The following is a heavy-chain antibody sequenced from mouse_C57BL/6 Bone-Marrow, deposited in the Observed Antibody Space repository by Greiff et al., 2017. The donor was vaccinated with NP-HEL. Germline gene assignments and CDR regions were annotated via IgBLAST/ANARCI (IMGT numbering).Heavy chain of an antibody. CDR1: GFTFSNYW. Sequence: EVKVEESGGGLVQPGGSMKLSCVASGFTFSNYWMNWVRQSPEKGLEWVAQIRLKSDNYATHYAESVKGRFTISRDDSQSSVYLQMNNLRAEDTGIYYCAELAWFAYWGQGTLVTVSA. V-gene: IGHV6-3*01. D-gene: IGHD4-1*01. CDR3: AELAWFAY. J-gene: IGHJ3*01. CDR2: IRLKSDNYAT.